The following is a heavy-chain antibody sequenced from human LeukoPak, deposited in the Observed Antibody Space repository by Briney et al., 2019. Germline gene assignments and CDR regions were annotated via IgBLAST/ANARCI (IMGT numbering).Heavy chain of an antibody. CDR1: GGSFSGYY. CDR3: ARGFGTVRHIDY. J-gene: IGHJ4*02. V-gene: IGHV4-34*01. CDR2: INHSGST. D-gene: IGHD1-1*01. Sequence: PSETLSLTCAVSGGSFSGYYWSWIRQPPGKGLEWIGEINHSGSTNYNPSLKSRVTISVDTSKSQFSLKLSSVTAADTAVYYCARGFGTVRHIDYWGQGTLVTVSS.